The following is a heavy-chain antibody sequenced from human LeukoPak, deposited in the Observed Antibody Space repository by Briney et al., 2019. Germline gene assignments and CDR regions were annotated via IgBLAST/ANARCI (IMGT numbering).Heavy chain of an antibody. V-gene: IGHV4-34*01. CDR1: GGSFSGYY. Sequence: PSESLCLTCAVYGGSFSGYYWSWIRQPAGNGLESSGEINHSGSTNYNPSLKSRVTKSVVTSKNQFSLKLSSVTAAGTAVYYCARRFHRRTNWFDPWGQGTLVTVSS. J-gene: IGHJ5*02. CDR3: ARRFHRRTNWFDP. CDR2: INHSGST.